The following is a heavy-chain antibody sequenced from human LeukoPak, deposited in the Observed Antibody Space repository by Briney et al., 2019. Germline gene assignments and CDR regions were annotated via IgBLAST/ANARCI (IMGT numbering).Heavy chain of an antibody. CDR2: ISSSSSYI. CDR3: ATGGQLVPLNY. J-gene: IGHJ4*02. V-gene: IGHV3-21*01. Sequence: GGSLRLSCAASGFTFSSYGMNWVRQAPGKGLEWVSSISSSSSYIYYTGSVKGRFTISRDNAKNSLYLQMNSLRAEDTAVYYCATGGQLVPLNYWGQGTLVTVSS. D-gene: IGHD6-6*01. CDR1: GFTFSSYG.